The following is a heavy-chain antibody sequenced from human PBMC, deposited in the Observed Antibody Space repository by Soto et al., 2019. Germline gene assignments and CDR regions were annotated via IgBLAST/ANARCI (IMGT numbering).Heavy chain of an antibody. CDR2: TYYRSKWYY. CDR3: AREIAVAGTLYYFDS. V-gene: IGHV6-1*01. D-gene: IGHD6-13*01. Sequence: SQTLSLTCAISGDSVSSNSAACNWIRQSPSRGLEWLGRTYYRSKWYYDHAVSLKSRITINPDTSKNQLSLQLNSVTPEDTAVYYCAREIAVAGTLYYFDSWGQGTLVTVSS. J-gene: IGHJ4*02. CDR1: GDSVSSNSAA.